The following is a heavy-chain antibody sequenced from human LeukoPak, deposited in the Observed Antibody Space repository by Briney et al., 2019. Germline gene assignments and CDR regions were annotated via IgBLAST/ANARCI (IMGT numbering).Heavy chain of an antibody. CDR1: GFTFSSFA. CDR2: ITASGGNT. CDR3: ARSYSGSYRDAFDI. Sequence: GGSLRLSCALSGFTFSSFAFTWVRKAPGKGLECVSTITASGGNTYYADSVKGRFTISRDDSKNTLYPQMTSLRADDTALYYCARSYSGSYRDAFDIWGQGTVVTVSS. V-gene: IGHV3-23*01. J-gene: IGHJ3*02. D-gene: IGHD1-26*01.